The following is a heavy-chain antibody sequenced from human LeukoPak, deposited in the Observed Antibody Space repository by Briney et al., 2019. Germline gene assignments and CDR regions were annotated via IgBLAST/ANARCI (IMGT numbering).Heavy chain of an antibody. D-gene: IGHD3-10*01. CDR3: ARFGGKDLDYYYYYMDV. J-gene: IGHJ6*03. V-gene: IGHV3-23*01. CDR2: ISGSGDST. CDR1: GFTFSNYA. Sequence: PGGSLRLSCAASGFTFSNYAMRWVRQAPGKGLEWVSGISGSGDSTYYADSVKGRFTISRDNSKNTLYLQMNSLRAEDTAVYYCARFGGKDLDYYYYYMDVWGKGTTVTVSS.